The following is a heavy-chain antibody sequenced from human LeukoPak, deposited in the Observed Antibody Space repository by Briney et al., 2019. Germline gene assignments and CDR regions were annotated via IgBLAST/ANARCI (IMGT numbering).Heavy chain of an antibody. CDR2: INPNSGDT. CDR3: ARDRGSGNFLFFFEY. V-gene: IGHV1-2*02. Sequence: ASVKVSCKASGYTFTDNYMHWVRPAPGQGPEWMGWINPNSGDTKYAQKFQGRVTMTRDTSFSTAYMELSSLRSDDTAVYYCARDRGSGNFLFFFEYWGQGTLVTVSS. D-gene: IGHD3-10*01. J-gene: IGHJ4*02. CDR1: GYTFTDNY.